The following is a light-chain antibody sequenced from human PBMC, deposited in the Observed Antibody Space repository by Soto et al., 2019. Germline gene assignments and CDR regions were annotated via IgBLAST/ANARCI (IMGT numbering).Light chain of an antibody. CDR1: QSVSSSY. CDR3: QQYGSSGT. CDR2: GAT. J-gene: IGKJ1*01. Sequence: EIVLTRSPGTVSLSPGGRATVSGRASQSVSSSYLAWYQQRRGQAPRLLIYGATSRATGIPDRFSGSGSGTDFTLTISRLEPEDFAVYYCQQYGSSGTFGQGTKVDIK. V-gene: IGKV3-20*01.